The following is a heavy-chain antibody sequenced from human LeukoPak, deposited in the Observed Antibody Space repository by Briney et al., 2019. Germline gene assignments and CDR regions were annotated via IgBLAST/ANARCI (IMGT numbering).Heavy chain of an antibody. J-gene: IGHJ6*02. CDR1: GFTFDDYA. CDR3: AKDWAVDTAMAALSYYYYGMDV. CDR2: ISGDGGST. D-gene: IGHD5-18*01. V-gene: IGHV3-43*02. Sequence: GGSLRLSCAASGFTFDDYAMHWARQAPGKGLDWVSPISGDGGSTYYADSVKGRFTISRDNSKNSLYLQMNSLRTEDTALYYCAKDWAVDTAMAALSYYYYGMDVWGQGTTVTVSS.